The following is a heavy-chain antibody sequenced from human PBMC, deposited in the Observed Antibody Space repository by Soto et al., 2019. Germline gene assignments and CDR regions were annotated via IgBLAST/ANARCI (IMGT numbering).Heavy chain of an antibody. V-gene: IGHV4-34*01. J-gene: IGHJ4*02. CDR3: TRGGGYIVVVTATFDY. CDR1: GGSFSGYY. CDR2: INHSGST. Sequence: SETLSLTCAVYGGSFSGYYWSWIRQPPGKGLEWIGEINHSGSTNYNPSLKSRVTISVDTSKNQFSLKLSSVTAADTAVYYCTRGGGYIVVVTATFDYWGQGTLVTVSS. D-gene: IGHD2-21*02.